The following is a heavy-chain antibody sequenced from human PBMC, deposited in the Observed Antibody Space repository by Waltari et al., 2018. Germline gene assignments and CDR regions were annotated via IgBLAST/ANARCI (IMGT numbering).Heavy chain of an antibody. J-gene: IGHJ4*02. Sequence: EVQLVESGGGVVRPGESMKLSCVVSGFNLSGSAIHWVRQRSGKGLGWVGRVGTKTNSHATVYGPSVEGRFSISRDDSQNTAYLQMDSLDLDDTAVYFCTRVAKGRTSSQFDYWGQGTLVTVSS. D-gene: IGHD2-2*01. V-gene: IGHV3-73*01. CDR2: VGTKTNSHAT. CDR3: TRVAKGRTSSQFDY. CDR1: GFNLSGSA.